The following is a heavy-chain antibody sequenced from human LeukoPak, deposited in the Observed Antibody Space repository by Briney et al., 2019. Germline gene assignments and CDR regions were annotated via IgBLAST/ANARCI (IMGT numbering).Heavy chain of an antibody. CDR2: TYYRSKWYN. D-gene: IGHD5-18*01. J-gene: IGHJ4*02. CDR3: ARTAMRVVDS. V-gene: IGHV6-1*01. CDR1: GDSVSSKNAA. Sequence: SQTLSLTCAISGDSVSSKNAAWNWIRQSPSRGLEWLGRTYYRSKWYNEYAVSVESRVTINPDTSKNQFSLQLNSMTPEDTAVYYCARTAMRVVDSWGPGTLATVSS.